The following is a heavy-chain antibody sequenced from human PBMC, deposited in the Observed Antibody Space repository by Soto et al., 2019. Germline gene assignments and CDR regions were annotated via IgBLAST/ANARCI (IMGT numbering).Heavy chain of an antibody. V-gene: IGHV3-11*06. Sequence: QEQLVESGGGLVKPGGSLRLSCAASGFNFNDYYMSWIRQAPGKGLEYIAYISSLNHYNNYADSVKGRFTISIDNAKNELQLQMSSLRSEDTAVHYCARLVSRRYLASWGRGTLVTVSS. CDR1: GFNFNDYY. J-gene: IGHJ5*02. CDR3: ARLVSRRYLAS. D-gene: IGHD3-9*01. CDR2: ISSLNHYN.